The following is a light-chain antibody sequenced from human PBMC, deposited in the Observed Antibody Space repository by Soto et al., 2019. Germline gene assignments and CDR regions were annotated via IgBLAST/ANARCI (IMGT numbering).Light chain of an antibody. CDR1: QSVSSY. CDR2: DAS. J-gene: IGKJ5*01. CDR3: QQRSNWPPIT. Sequence: EIVLTQSPATLSLSRGERATLSFRASQSVSSYLAWYQQKPGQAPRLLIYDASNRATGIPARFSGSGSGTDFTLTISSLEPEDFAVYYCQQRSNWPPITFGQGTRLEIK. V-gene: IGKV3-11*01.